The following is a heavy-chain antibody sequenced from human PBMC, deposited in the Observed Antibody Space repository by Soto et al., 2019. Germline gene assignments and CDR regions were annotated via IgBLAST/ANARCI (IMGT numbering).Heavy chain of an antibody. CDR1: GGSISSSSYY. J-gene: IGHJ3*02. CDR3: ARIWTRSNAFDI. V-gene: IGHV4-39*01. Sequence: SETLSLTCTVSGGSISSSSYYWGWIRQPPGKGLEWIGSIYYSGSTYYNPSLKSRVTISVDTSKNQFSLKLSSVTAADTAVYYCARIWTRSNAFDIWGQGTMVTVSS. CDR2: IYYSGST. D-gene: IGHD3-3*01.